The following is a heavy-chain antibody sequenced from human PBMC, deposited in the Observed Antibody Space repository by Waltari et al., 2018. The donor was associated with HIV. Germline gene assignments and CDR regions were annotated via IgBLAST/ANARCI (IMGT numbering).Heavy chain of an antibody. CDR2: IKQDGGEK. J-gene: IGHJ4*02. D-gene: IGHD2-2*01. CDR1: GFPFSSYW. CDR3: ATSRTFDY. V-gene: IGHV3-7*01. Sequence: EVQLVESGGGSVQPGGSLRLSCAASGFPFSSYWMSWVRQAPGQGLEWVANIKQDGGEKYYVDSVKGRFAISRDNAQNSLYLQMNNLRAEDTAVYFCATSRTFDYWGQGTLVTVSS.